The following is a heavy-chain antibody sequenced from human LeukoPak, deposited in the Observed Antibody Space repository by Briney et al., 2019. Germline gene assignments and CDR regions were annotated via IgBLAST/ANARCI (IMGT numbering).Heavy chain of an antibody. V-gene: IGHV1-2*02. D-gene: IGHD6-6*01. J-gene: IGHJ5*02. Sequence: ASVKVSCKASAYTFTGYYMHWVRQAPGQGLDWMGWINPNSGGTNYAQKFQGRVTMTRDTSISTAYMELSRLRSDDTAVYYCARVGGIAARPGNWFDPWGQGTLVTVSS. CDR3: ARVGGIAARPGNWFDP. CDR2: INPNSGGT. CDR1: AYTFTGYY.